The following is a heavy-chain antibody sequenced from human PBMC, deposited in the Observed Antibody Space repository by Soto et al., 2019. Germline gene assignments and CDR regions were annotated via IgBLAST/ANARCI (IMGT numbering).Heavy chain of an antibody. CDR2: INPNGGST. V-gene: IGHV1-46*01. CDR1: GYTFTHYY. J-gene: IGHJ4*02. D-gene: IGHD5-18*01. CDR3: ATSVNSAMAFDY. Sequence: QVQLVQSGAEVKKPGASVKVSCKASGYTFTHYYIPWVRQAPGQGLAWMGIINPNGGSTTYAQKFRAGFTMTRDTSTGTVYLELISLRSEDSAVYYCATSVNSAMAFDYWGQGTLVTVSS.